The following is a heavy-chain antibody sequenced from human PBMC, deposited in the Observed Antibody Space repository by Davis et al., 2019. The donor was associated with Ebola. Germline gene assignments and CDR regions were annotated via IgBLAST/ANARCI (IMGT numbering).Heavy chain of an antibody. Sequence: PGGSLRLSCTVSGGSISSYYWSWIRQPPGKGLEWIGYIYYSGSTNYNPSLKSRVTISVDTSKNQFSLKLSSVTAADTAVYYCARGIRYDFWSGYYPFDYWGQGTLVTVSS. V-gene: IGHV4-59*01. D-gene: IGHD3-3*01. CDR2: IYYSGST. CDR3: ARGIRYDFWSGYYPFDY. J-gene: IGHJ4*02. CDR1: GGSISSYY.